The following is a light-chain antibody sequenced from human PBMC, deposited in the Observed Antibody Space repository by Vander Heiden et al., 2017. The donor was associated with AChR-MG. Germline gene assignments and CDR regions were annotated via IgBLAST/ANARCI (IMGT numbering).Light chain of an antibody. CDR2: QDS. Sequence: SYELTQPPSVSVSPGQTASITCSGDKLGDKYACWYQQKPGQSPVLVIYQDSKRPSGIPELFSASNSGNTATLTISGTQAMDEADYYCQAWDSSTYVVFGGGTKLTVL. J-gene: IGLJ2*01. V-gene: IGLV3-1*01. CDR3: QAWDSSTYVV. CDR1: KLGDKY.